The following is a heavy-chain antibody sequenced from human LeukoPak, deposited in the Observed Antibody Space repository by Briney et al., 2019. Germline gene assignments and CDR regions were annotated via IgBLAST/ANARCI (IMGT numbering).Heavy chain of an antibody. CDR2: INHSGST. J-gene: IGHJ4*02. V-gene: IGHV4-34*01. Sequence: SETLSLTCAVYGGSFSGYYWSWIRQPPGKGLEWIGEINHSGSTNYNPSLKSRVTISVDTSKNQFSLKPSSVTAADTAVYYCARGRPSRITMIVVARYYFDYWGQGTLVTVSS. CDR3: ARGRPSRITMIVVARYYFDY. CDR1: GGSFSGYY. D-gene: IGHD3-22*01.